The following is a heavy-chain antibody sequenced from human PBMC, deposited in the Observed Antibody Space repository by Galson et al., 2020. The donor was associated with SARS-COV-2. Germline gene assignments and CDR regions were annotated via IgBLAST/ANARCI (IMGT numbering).Heavy chain of an antibody. CDR2: TSYGGSNK. CDR3: ARDREWEYLLDY. J-gene: IGHJ4*02. V-gene: IGHV3-30*01. D-gene: IGHD1-26*01. Sequence: GGSLRLSCAASGFTFSEYAMHWVRQAPGKGLEWVAGTSYGGSNKYYADSVKGRFTISRDNANNTLNLQMNSLRPEDTAVYYCARDREWEYLLDYWGQGTLVTVSS. CDR1: GFTFSEYA.